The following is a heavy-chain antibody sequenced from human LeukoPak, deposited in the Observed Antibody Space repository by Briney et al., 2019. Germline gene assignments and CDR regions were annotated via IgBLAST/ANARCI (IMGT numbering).Heavy chain of an antibody. CDR3: ARDSTGSRFDP. J-gene: IGHJ5*02. Sequence: GGSLRLSCAASGFTFSSYWMHWVRQAPGKGLAWVSRINSDGSSTSYADSVKGRFTISRDNAKNTLYLQMNSLRAEDTAVYYCARDSTGSRFDPWGQGTLVTVSS. V-gene: IGHV3-74*01. CDR1: GFTFSSYW. D-gene: IGHD3-9*01. CDR2: INSDGSST.